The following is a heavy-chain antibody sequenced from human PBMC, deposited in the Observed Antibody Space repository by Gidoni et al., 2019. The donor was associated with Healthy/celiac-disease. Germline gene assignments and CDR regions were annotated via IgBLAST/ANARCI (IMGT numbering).Heavy chain of an antibody. CDR3: ARDRGISAAGNDY. D-gene: IGHD6-13*01. Sequence: APGKGLEWVSSISSTSSYIYYADSVKRRFTISRDNAKNSLYLQMNSLRAEDTAVYYCARDRGISAAGNDYWGQGTLVTVSS. J-gene: IGHJ4*02. V-gene: IGHV3-21*01. CDR2: ISSTSSYI.